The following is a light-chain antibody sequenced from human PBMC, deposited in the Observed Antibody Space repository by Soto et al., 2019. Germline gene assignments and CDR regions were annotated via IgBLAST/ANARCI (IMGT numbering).Light chain of an antibody. CDR2: NN. J-gene: IGLJ2*01. CDR1: NSNIGSNT. Sequence: QSVLAQPPSASGTPGQRVTISCSGSNSNIGSNTVTWYQQLPGTAPKLLIYNNQRPSGVPDRFSGSKSGTSACLAISGLQSEDEADYYCAVWDDSLSGVVFGGGTKLTVL. V-gene: IGLV1-44*01. CDR3: AVWDDSLSGVV.